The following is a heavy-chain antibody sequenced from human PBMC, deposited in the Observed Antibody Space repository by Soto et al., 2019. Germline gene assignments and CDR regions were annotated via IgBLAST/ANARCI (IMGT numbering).Heavy chain of an antibody. CDR1: GFTFSSYA. Sequence: HPGGSLRLSXAASGFTFSSYAMSWVRQAPGKGLEWVSAISGSGGSTYYADSVKGRFTISRDNSKNTLYLQMNSLRAEDTAVYYCAKREDFWRIYYYYGMDVWGQGTTVTVSS. CDR3: AKREDFWRIYYYYGMDV. V-gene: IGHV3-23*01. J-gene: IGHJ6*02. D-gene: IGHD3-3*01. CDR2: ISGSGGST.